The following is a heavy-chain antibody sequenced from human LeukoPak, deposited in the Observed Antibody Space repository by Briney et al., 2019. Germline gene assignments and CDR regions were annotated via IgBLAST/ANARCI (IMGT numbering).Heavy chain of an antibody. J-gene: IGHJ3*02. CDR3: ARAIPGEGGAFDI. CDR2: ISSSSSYI. Sequence: PGGSLRLSCAASGFTFSSYSMNWVRQAPGKGLEWVSSISSSSSYIYYADSVKGRFTISRDNAKNSLYLQMNSLRAEDTAVYYCARAIPGEGGAFDIWGQGTMVIVSS. CDR1: GFTFSSYS. V-gene: IGHV3-21*01. D-gene: IGHD7-27*01.